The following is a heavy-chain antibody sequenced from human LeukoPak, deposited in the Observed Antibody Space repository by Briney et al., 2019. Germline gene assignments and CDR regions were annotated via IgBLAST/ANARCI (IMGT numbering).Heavy chain of an antibody. J-gene: IGHJ6*02. D-gene: IGHD6-6*01. CDR1: GGSISSGSYY. V-gene: IGHV4-61*02. CDR2: IYTSEST. Sequence: SQTLSLTCTVSGGSISSGSYYWSWIRQPAGKGLEWIGRIYTSESTNYNPSLKSRVTISVDTSKNQFSLKLSSVTAADTAVYYCARDPEKYSSSYYGMDVWGQGTTVTVSS. CDR3: ARDPEKYSSSYYGMDV.